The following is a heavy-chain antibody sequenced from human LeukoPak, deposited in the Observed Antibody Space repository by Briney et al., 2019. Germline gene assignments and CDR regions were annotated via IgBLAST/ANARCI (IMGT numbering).Heavy chain of an antibody. CDR3: ATIRVDYWYFDL. CDR2: IYYSGST. CDR1: GGSISNYH. D-gene: IGHD3-3*02. Sequence: KTSETLSLTCTVSGGSISNYHWTWIRQPPGKGLEWIGYIYYSGSTNYNPSLKSRVTISVDTSKNQFSLKLSSVTAADTAVYFCATIRVDYWYFDLWGRGTLVTVSS. V-gene: IGHV4-59*01. J-gene: IGHJ2*01.